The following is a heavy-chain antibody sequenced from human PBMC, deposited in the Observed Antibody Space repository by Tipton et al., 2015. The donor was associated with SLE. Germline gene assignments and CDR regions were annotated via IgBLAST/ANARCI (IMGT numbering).Heavy chain of an antibody. CDR3: AHRGTSSGYYYYFDY. J-gene: IGHJ4*02. CDR1: GFTFSSYW. CDR2: IKQDGSEK. D-gene: IGHD3-22*01. V-gene: IGHV3-7*03. Sequence: SLRLSCAASGFTFSSYWMSWVRQAPGKGLEWVANIKQDGSEKNYVDSVKGRFTISRDNSKNTLYLQMNSLRAEDTAVYYCAHRGTSSGYYYYFDYWGQGTLVTVSS.